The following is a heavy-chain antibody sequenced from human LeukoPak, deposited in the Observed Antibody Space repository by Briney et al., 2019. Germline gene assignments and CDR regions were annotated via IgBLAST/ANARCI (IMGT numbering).Heavy chain of an antibody. CDR1: GFTFYDAW. Sequence: GGSLRLSCVASGFTFYDAWMNWVREAPGKGLDWIGRIKSKSAGGTTDYAAPVKDKFNITRNDSKNTLYLEMNFLKPEDTDVYYCYTLGTGSWGQGTLVTVSS. V-gene: IGHV3-15*01. J-gene: IGHJ5*02. CDR2: IKSKSAGGTT. D-gene: IGHD1-1*01. CDR3: YTLGTGS.